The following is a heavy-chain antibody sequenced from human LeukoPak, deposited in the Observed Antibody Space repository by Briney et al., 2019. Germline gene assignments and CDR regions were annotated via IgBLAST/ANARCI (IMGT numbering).Heavy chain of an antibody. J-gene: IGHJ4*02. CDR2: ISSSSSTI. CDR1: GFTFSSYS. Sequence: GGSLRLSCAASGFTFSSYSMNWVRQAPGKGLEWVSYISSSSSTIYYADSVKGRFTISRDNAKNSLYLQMNSLRAENTAVYYCARDGDYVLLDYWGQGTLVTVSS. CDR3: ARDGDYVLLDY. V-gene: IGHV3-48*01. D-gene: IGHD2/OR15-2a*01.